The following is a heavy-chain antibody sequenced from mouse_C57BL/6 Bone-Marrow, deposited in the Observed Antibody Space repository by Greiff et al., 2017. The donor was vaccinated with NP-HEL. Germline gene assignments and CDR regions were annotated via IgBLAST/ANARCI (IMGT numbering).Heavy chain of an antibody. CDR1: GYTFTSYG. CDR2: IYPRSGNT. J-gene: IGHJ3*01. Sequence: VQLQQSGAELARPGASVKLSCKASGYTFTSYGISWVKQRTGQGLEWIGEIYPRSGNTYYNEKFKGKATLTADKSSSTAYMELRSLTSEDSAVYFCARIYYDYDGGVFFAYWGQGTLVTVSA. V-gene: IGHV1-81*01. CDR3: ARIYYDYDGGVFFAY. D-gene: IGHD2-4*01.